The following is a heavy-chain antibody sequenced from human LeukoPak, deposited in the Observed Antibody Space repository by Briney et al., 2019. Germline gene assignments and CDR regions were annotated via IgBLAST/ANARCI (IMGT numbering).Heavy chain of an antibody. J-gene: IGHJ1*01. CDR1: GGSISSYY. CDR2: IYTSGST. Sequence: SSTLSLTSPVSGGSISSYYWSWIRQPARKGLEWIGRIYTSGSTNYNPSLKSRVTISVDKSKNQFSLKLSSVTAADTAVYYCARDYGGGYAEYFQHWGQGTLVTVSS. D-gene: IGHD4-23*01. V-gene: IGHV4-4*07. CDR3: ARDYGGGYAEYFQH.